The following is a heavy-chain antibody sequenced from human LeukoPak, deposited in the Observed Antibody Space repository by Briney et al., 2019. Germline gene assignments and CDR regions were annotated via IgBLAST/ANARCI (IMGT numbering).Heavy chain of an antibody. V-gene: IGHV1-18*01. CDR2: ISAYNGNT. CDR3: ARDREATARDFEY. D-gene: IGHD6-6*01. CDR1: GYTLTRYV. Sequence: ASVSVSCTASGYTLTRYVISSVRQSPGPRREWMRWISAYNGNTNYAQKLQGRVTMTTETSTSTAYMALRSPRSDATAVYYCARDREATARDFEYWGQRNLVTVSS. J-gene: IGHJ4*02.